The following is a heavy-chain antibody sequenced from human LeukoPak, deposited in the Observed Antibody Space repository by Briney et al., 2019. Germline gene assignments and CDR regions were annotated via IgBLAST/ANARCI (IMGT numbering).Heavy chain of an antibody. Sequence: GGSLRLSCAASGFTVSSNYMSWVRQAPGKGLEWVSVIYSGGSTYYADSVKGRFTISRDNSKNTLYLQMNSLRAEDTAVYYCARGVGPRGVDWFDLWGQGTLVTVSS. J-gene: IGHJ5*02. D-gene: IGHD2-15*01. V-gene: IGHV3-53*01. CDR2: IYSGGST. CDR3: ARGVGPRGVDWFDL. CDR1: GFTVSSNY.